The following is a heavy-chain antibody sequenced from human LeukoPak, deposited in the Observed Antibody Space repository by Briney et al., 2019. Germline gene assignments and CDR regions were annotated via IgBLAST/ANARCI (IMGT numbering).Heavy chain of an antibody. CDR3: ARDSGYSYGYSDAFDI. J-gene: IGHJ3*02. Sequence: SQTLSLTCTVSGGSISSGGYYWSWIRQHPGKGLEWIGYIYYSGSTYYNPSLKSRVIISVDTSKNQFSLKLSSVTAADTAVYYCARDSGYSYGYSDAFDIWGQGTMVTVSS. V-gene: IGHV4-31*03. D-gene: IGHD5-18*01. CDR1: GGSISSGGYY. CDR2: IYYSGST.